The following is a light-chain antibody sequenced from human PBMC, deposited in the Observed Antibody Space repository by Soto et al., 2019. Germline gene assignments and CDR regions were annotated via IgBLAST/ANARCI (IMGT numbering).Light chain of an antibody. CDR3: ISYASINTYV. CDR2: DVT. V-gene: IGLV2-14*01. CDR1: SSDVGGYDY. J-gene: IGLJ1*01. Sequence: QSGLTQPASVSGSPGQSITISCTGTSSDVGGYDYVSWYQQHPGKAPKLMIYDVTNRPSGVSNRFSGSKSGNTASLTISGLQAEDEADYYCISYASINTYVFGTGTKLTVL.